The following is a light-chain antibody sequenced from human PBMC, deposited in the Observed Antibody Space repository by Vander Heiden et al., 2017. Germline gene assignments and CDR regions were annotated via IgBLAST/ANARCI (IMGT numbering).Light chain of an antibody. Sequence: EIVLTQSPAPLSLSPGERATLSCRASSSDSSNVAWYQQKTGQAPRLLIYDASNMATGSPARCSGSVSGTDFTLTISSLEPEDFAVYYCQQRSNWLWTFGQGTKVEIK. CDR3: QQRSNWLWT. V-gene: IGKV3-11*01. CDR1: SSDSSN. CDR2: DAS. J-gene: IGKJ1*01.